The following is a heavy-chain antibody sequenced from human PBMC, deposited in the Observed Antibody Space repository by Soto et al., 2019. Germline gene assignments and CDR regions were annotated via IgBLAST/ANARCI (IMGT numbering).Heavy chain of an antibody. V-gene: IGHV3-30*04. CDR2: ISYDGRNK. CDR1: GFTFSSYA. D-gene: IGHD3-22*01. Sequence: QVQLVESGGGVVQPGRSLRLSCAASGFTFSSYAMHWVRQAPGKVLEWVAVISYDGRNKYYADSVKGRFTISRDNSKNTLYLQMNSLRAEDTAVYYCARDDDSSGYRMGYWGQGSLVTVSS. CDR3: ARDDDSSGYRMGY. J-gene: IGHJ4*02.